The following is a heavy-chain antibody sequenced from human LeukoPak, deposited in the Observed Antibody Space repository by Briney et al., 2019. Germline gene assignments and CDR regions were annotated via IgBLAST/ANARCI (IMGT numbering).Heavy chain of an antibody. D-gene: IGHD2-15*01. CDR2: ISSTGGTT. Sequence: GGSLRLSCAASGFTFSSYGMSWVRQAPGKGLEWVSAISSTGGTTYYADSVKGRFTISRDNSKNTLYLQMNSLRAEDTAVYYCAREHCSGGSCQRFFDYWGQGTLVTVSS. V-gene: IGHV3-23*01. J-gene: IGHJ4*02. CDR3: AREHCSGGSCQRFFDY. CDR1: GFTFSSYG.